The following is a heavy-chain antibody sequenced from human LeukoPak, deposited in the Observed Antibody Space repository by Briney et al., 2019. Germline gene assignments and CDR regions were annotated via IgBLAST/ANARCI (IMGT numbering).Heavy chain of an antibody. V-gene: IGHV3-30*02. D-gene: IGHD4-17*01. J-gene: IGHJ4*02. Sequence: GGSLRLSCAASGFTLSSYAMSWVRQAPGKGLDWVAFVRYDGNNPYYSASVKGRFTISRDNSKNTVLLQMNNLRLEDAAVYYCARGSRYGDYPYYCDFWGQGTLVTVSS. CDR3: ARGSRYGDYPYYCDF. CDR2: VRYDGNNP. CDR1: GFTLSSYA.